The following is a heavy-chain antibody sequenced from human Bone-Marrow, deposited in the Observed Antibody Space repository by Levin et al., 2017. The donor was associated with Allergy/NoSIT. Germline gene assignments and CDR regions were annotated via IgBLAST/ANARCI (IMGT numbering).Heavy chain of an antibody. V-gene: IGHV3-23*01. D-gene: IGHD3-10*01. CDR1: GFTFSSYA. J-gene: IGHJ6*02. CDR2: ISGSGGST. Sequence: PGGSLRLSCAASGFTFSSYAMSWVRQAPGKGLEWVSAISGSGGSTYYADSVKGRFTISRDNSKNTLYLQMNSLRAEDTAVYYCAKDLTMVRGVIITRLSYYYYGMDVWGQGTTVTVSS. CDR3: AKDLTMVRGVIITRLSYYYYGMDV.